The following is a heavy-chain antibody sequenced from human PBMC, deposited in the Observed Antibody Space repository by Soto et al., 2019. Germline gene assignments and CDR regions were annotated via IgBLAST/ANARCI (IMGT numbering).Heavy chain of an antibody. CDR1: GHTLTELS. D-gene: IGHD2-8*01. CDR2: FDPEGGEA. V-gene: IGHV1-24*01. Sequence: ASVKVSCKISGHTLTELSIHWVRQAPGKGLEWMGGFDPEGGEAIYAQKWHGRVTVTEDTVTDTAYMELSGLNSDDTATYYCARDSVRYCRDGVCYQGYYYFAMDVWGQGTTVTVSS. J-gene: IGHJ6*02. CDR3: ARDSVRYCRDGVCYQGYYYFAMDV.